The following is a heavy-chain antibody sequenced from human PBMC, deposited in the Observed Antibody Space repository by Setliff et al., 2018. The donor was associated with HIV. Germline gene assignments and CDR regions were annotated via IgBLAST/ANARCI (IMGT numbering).Heavy chain of an antibody. Sequence: SETLSLTCTVSGGSISSSNYYWGWIRQPPGKGLEWIGSIYYSGSTYYNPSLKSRVTISVDTSKNQFSLKLSSVTAADTAVYYCARLSPQYSGYDSGAFGYWGQGTLVTVSS. CDR2: IYYSGST. J-gene: IGHJ4*02. D-gene: IGHD5-12*01. CDR1: GGSISSSNYY. CDR3: ARLSPQYSGYDSGAFGY. V-gene: IGHV4-39*07.